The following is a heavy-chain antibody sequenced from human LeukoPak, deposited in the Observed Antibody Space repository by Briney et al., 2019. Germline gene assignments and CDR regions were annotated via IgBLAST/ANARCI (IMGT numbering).Heavy chain of an antibody. Sequence: PSETLSLTCTVSGGSISSYYWSWIRQPPGKGLEWIGYIYYSGSTNYNPSLKSRVTISVDTSKNQFSLKLSSVTAADTAVYYCARDRPISGAVSAASRYYFDYWGQGTLVTVSS. CDR3: ARDRPISGAVSAASRYYFDY. J-gene: IGHJ4*02. CDR2: IYYSGST. V-gene: IGHV4-59*01. CDR1: GGSISSYY. D-gene: IGHD2-2*01.